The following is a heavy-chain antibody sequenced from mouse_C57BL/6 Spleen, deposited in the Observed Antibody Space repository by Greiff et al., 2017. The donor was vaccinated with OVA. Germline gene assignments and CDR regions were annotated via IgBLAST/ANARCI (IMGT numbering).Heavy chain of an antibody. Sequence: EVQRVESGGGLVKPGGSLKLSCAASGFTFSDYGMHWVRQAPEKGLEWVAYISSGSSTIYYADTVKGRFTISRDNAKNTLFLQMTSLRSEDTAMYYCARTPWGYAMDYWGQGTSVTVSS. V-gene: IGHV5-17*01. J-gene: IGHJ4*01. CDR1: GFTFSDYG. CDR3: ARTPWGYAMDY. CDR2: ISSGSSTI.